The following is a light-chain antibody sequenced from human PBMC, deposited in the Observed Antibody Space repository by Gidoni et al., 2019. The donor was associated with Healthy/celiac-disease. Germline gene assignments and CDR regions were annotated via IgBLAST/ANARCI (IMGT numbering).Light chain of an antibody. CDR3: QTWGTVV. J-gene: IGLJ2*01. Sequence: QLVLPQSPSASASLGASVKLTCTLSSGHSSYAIAWHQQQPEKGPRYLMKLNSDGSHSQGDGIPDRFSGSSSGAERYLTISSLQSDDEADYYCQTWGTVVFGGGTKLTVL. CDR2: LNSDGSH. CDR1: SGHSSYA. V-gene: IGLV4-69*01.